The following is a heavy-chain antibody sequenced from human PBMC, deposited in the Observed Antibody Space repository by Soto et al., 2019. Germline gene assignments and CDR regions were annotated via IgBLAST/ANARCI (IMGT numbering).Heavy chain of an antibody. V-gene: IGHV3-11*01. CDR3: ARGNQRNEWTDRPYSYYGMDV. CDR2: ISSSGSTI. CDR1: GFTFSDYY. J-gene: IGHJ6*02. D-gene: IGHD1-1*01. Sequence: QVQLVESGGGLVKPGGSLRLSCAASGFTFSDYYMSWIRQAPGKGLEWVSYISSSGSTIYYADSVKGRFTISRDNAKNSLYLQMNSLRAEDTAVYYCARGNQRNEWTDRPYSYYGMDVWGQGTTVTVSS.